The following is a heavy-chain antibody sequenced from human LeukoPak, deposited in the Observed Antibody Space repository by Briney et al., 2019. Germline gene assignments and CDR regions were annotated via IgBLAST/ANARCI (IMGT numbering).Heavy chain of an antibody. D-gene: IGHD5-12*01. V-gene: IGHV1-8*01. J-gene: IGHJ5*02. CDR2: MNPNSGNT. CDR1: GYTFTSYD. CDR3: ARERRRRGYSGYGWFDP. Sequence: ASVKVSCKASGYTFTSYDINWVRQATGQGLEWMGWMNPNSGNTGYAQKFQGRVTMTRNTSTSTAYMELSSLRSEDTAVYYCARERRRRGYSGYGWFDPWGQGTLVTVSS.